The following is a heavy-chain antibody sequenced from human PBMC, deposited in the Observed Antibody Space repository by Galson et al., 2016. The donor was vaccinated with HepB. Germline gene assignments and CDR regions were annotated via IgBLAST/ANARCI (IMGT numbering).Heavy chain of an antibody. CDR1: GYSFSNYW. CDR3: VSRYCSSTSCHPEY. CDR2: IYPANSDT. D-gene: IGHD2-2*01. J-gene: IGHJ4*02. V-gene: IGHV5-51*01. Sequence: QSGAEVKKPGESLMISCEGSGYSFSNYWIGWVRQMPGKGLEWMGIIYPANSDTRYSPSIQGQVTISVDKSINTAYLRWTSLKASDTAMYYCVSRYCSSTSCHPEYWGQGTLVAGSS.